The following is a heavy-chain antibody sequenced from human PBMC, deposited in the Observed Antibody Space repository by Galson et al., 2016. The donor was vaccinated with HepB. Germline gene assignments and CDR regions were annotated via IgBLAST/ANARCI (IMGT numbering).Heavy chain of an antibody. CDR2: IIPIFGTA. CDR1: GGTFSSYT. V-gene: IGHV1-69*13. Sequence: SVKVSCKASGGTFSSYTISWVRQAPGQGLEWMGGIIPIFGTANYAQKFQGRVTITADESTSTAYMELSSLRSEDTAVYYCSTEATLEMATPDFDYWGQGTLVTVSS. J-gene: IGHJ4*02. CDR3: STEATLEMATPDFDY. D-gene: IGHD5-24*01.